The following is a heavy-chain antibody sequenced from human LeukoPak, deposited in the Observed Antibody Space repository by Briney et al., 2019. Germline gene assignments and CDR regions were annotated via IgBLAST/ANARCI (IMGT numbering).Heavy chain of an antibody. Sequence: SETLCLTCTVSGGSISSGDYYWSWIRQPPGKGLEWIGYIYYSGSTYYNPSLKSRVTISVDTSKNQFSLKLSSVTAADTAVYYSARGSTYYDFWSGYYNWFDPWGQGTLVTVSS. D-gene: IGHD3-3*01. CDR3: ARGSTYYDFWSGYYNWFDP. CDR2: IYYSGST. J-gene: IGHJ5*02. V-gene: IGHV4-30-4*08. CDR1: GGSISSGDYY.